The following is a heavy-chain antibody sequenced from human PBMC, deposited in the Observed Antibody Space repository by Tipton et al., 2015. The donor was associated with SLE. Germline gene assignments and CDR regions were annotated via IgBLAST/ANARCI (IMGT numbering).Heavy chain of an antibody. J-gene: IGHJ4*02. D-gene: IGHD1-26*01. CDR3: ARDPSRVGATGLFDY. Sequence: SLRLSCAASGFTFSSYAMHWVRQAPGTGLGWVAVIWYDGSNKYYADSVKGRFTISRDNSKNTLYLQMDSLRAEDTAVYYCARDPSRVGATGLFDYWGQGTLVTVS. V-gene: IGHV3-33*08. CDR2: IWYDGSNK. CDR1: GFTFSSYA.